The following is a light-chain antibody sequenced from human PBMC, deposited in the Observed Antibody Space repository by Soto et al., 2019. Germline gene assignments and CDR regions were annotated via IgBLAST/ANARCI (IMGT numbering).Light chain of an antibody. J-gene: IGKJ3*01. CDR2: EAS. V-gene: IGKV1-33*01. CDR3: QQYDNLPQLP. Sequence: DIQMTQSNSTLSGSVGYRVAISCQASQDVGKHLNWYQQRPGKAPKILIYEASNLATGVPSRFSASGSGTHFTFSIRSLQPEDIGTYYCQQYDNLPQLPFGAGTNAAI. CDR1: QDVGKH.